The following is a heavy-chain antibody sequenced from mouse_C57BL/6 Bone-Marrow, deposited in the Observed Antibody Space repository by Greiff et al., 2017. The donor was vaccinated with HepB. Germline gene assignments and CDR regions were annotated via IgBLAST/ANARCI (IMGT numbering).Heavy chain of an antibody. J-gene: IGHJ3*01. CDR3: ARKYYGSSYWFAY. CDR1: GYTFTGYW. CDR2: ILPGSGST. V-gene: IGHV1-9*01. Sequence: QVQLQQSGAELMKPGASVKLSCKATGYTFTGYWIEWVKQRPGHGLEWIGEILPGSGSTNYHEKFKGKATFTADTSSNTAYMQLSSLTTEDSAIYYCARKYYGSSYWFAYWGQGTLVTVSA. D-gene: IGHD1-1*01.